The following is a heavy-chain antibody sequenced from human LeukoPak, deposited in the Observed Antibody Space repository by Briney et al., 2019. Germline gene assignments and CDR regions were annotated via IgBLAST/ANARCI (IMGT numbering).Heavy chain of an antibody. CDR2: IYPGDSDT. CDR1: GSSFTSYW. CDR3: ARQGDFWSDFDP. Sequence: AGASLQISCEGSGSSFTSYWIGGVRQLPGKGLEWMGIIYPGDSDTRYSPSFQGQVTISADKSISTAYLQWSSLKASDTAMYYCARQGDFWSDFDPWGQGTLVTVSS. J-gene: IGHJ5*02. V-gene: IGHV5-51*01. D-gene: IGHD3-3*01.